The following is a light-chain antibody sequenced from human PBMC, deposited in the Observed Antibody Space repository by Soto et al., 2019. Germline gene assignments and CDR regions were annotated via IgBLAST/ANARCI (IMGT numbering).Light chain of an antibody. CDR2: SNN. CDR3: AAWDDSLNGFYV. V-gene: IGLV1-44*01. CDR1: SSNFGSNT. J-gene: IGLJ1*01. Sequence: QSLLTQPPSASGTPGQRVTISCSGCSSNFGSNTVNWYQQLPGTAPKLLIYSNNQRPSGVPDRFSGSKSGTSASLAISGLQSEDEADYYCAAWDDSLNGFYVFGTGTKVTVL.